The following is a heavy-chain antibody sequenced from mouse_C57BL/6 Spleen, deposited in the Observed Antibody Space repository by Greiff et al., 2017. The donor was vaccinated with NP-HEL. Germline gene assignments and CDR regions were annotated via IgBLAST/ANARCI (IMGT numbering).Heavy chain of an antibody. CDR1: GFTFSDYY. CDR2: INYDGSST. J-gene: IGHJ1*03. D-gene: IGHD2-1*01. Sequence: DVHLVESEGGLVQPGSSMKLSCTASGFTFSDYYMAWVRQVPEKGLEWVANINYDGSSTYYLDSLKSRFIISRDNAKNILYLQMSSLKSEDTATYYCARDYGNWYFDVWGTGTTVTVSS. V-gene: IGHV5-16*01. CDR3: ARDYGNWYFDV.